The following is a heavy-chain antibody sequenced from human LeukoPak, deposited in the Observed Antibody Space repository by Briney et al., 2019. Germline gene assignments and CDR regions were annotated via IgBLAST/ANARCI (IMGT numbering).Heavy chain of an antibody. V-gene: IGHV3-23*01. J-gene: IGHJ4*02. CDR1: GFTFSSYA. CDR2: IYASGENT. D-gene: IGHD1-26*01. CDR3: VRGLRELPY. Sequence: GGSLRLSCAASGFTFSSYAMTWVRQAPGKGLEWVSGIYASGENTYYADSVKGRFTISRDTSKNTLYLQMNSLRGEDTAVYYCVRGLRELPYWGQGTLVTVSS.